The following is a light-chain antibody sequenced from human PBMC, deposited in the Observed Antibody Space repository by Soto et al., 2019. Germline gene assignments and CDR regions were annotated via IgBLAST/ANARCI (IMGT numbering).Light chain of an antibody. CDR3: PQYGSSQWS. Sequence: EIVLTQSPGTLSLSPGERATLSCSASQSVSSTYVAWYQQKPGQAPRLLIYGASSRATGIPDRFSGSGSGTDLSLTISRLETDDFAVYDCPQYGSSQWSFGQGTQV. CDR2: GAS. CDR1: QSVSSTY. J-gene: IGKJ1*01. V-gene: IGKV3-20*01.